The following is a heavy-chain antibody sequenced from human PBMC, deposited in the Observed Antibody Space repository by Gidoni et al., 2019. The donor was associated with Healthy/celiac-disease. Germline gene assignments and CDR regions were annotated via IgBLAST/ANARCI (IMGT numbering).Heavy chain of an antibody. V-gene: IGHV3-23*01. CDR3: AKDRVAVADTFDY. D-gene: IGHD6-19*01. J-gene: IGHJ4*02. CDR2: ISGGGGSK. Sequence: EVQLLESGGGLVQPGGSLRLSCAASRFTCRSYARGWVRQAPGRGLGGVSAISGGGGSKYYADSVKGRFTISRDNSKNTLYLQMNSLRAEDTAVYYCAKDRVAVADTFDYWGQGTLVTVSS. CDR1: RFTCRSYA.